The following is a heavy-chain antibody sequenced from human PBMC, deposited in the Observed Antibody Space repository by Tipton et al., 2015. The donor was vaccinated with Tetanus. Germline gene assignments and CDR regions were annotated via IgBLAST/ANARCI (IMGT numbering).Heavy chain of an antibody. CDR1: GYTFTDYS. J-gene: IGHJ5*02. CDR2: VNPSDDAT. D-gene: IGHD2-8*01. Sequence: QVQLVQSGAEVKKPGASVRLSCRTSGYTFTDYSIHWVRQAPGQGLEWMGVVNPSDDATDYAHNFQGRVSMTRDTSTSTVYMQLSSLRSGDTAVYYCARAGLVFCTDTVCHNSPFDPWGQGTLVTVSS. CDR3: ARAGLVFCTDTVCHNSPFDP. V-gene: IGHV1-46*01.